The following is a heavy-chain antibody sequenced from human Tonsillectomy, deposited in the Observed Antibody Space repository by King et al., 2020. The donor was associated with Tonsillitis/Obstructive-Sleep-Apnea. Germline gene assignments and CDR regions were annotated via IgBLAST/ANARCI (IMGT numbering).Heavy chain of an antibody. CDR3: ARDGGTRY. CDR2: ISSSSSTI. D-gene: IGHD3-16*01. V-gene: IGHV3-48*01. Sequence: VQLVESGGGLVQPGGSLRLSCAASGFTFSSYSMNWVRQAPGKGLEWVSYISSSSSTIYYADSVKGRFTISRDNAKNSLYLQMNSLRAEDTAVYYCARDGGTRYWGQGPLVTVSS. J-gene: IGHJ4*02. CDR1: GFTFSSYS.